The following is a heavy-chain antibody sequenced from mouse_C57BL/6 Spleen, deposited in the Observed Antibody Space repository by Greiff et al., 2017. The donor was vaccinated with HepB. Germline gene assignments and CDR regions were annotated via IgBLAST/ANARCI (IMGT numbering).Heavy chain of an antibody. Sequence: QVQLQQPGAELVKPGASVKLSCKASGYTFTSYWMQWVKQRPGQGLEWIGEIDPSDSYTNYNQKFKGKATLTVDTSSSTAYMQLSSLTSEDSAVYYCARWGDYDPFAYGGQGTLGTVSA. CDR1: GYTFTSYW. CDR2: IDPSDSYT. J-gene: IGHJ3*01. CDR3: ARWGDYDPFAY. D-gene: IGHD2-4*01. V-gene: IGHV1-50*01.